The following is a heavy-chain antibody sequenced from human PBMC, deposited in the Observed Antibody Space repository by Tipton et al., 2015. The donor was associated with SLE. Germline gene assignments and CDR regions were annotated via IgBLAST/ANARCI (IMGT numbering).Heavy chain of an antibody. CDR3: AREASGTYLILPADAFDI. V-gene: IGHV3-21*01. D-gene: IGHD1-26*01. J-gene: IGHJ3*02. CDR1: GFTFNTYS. CDR2: ISSSSSYI. Sequence: SLRLSCAASGFTFNTYSMNWVRQAPGKGLEWVSSISSSSSYIHYADSVKGRFTISRDNAKNSLYLQMNSLRAEDTAVYYCAREASGTYLILPADAFDIWGQGTIVTVSS.